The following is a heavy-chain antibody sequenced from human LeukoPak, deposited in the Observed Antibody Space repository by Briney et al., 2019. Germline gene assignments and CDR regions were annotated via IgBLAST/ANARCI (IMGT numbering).Heavy chain of an antibody. D-gene: IGHD5-18*01. CDR1: GFTFSSYW. Sequence: PGGSLRLSCAASGFTFSSYWMSWVRQAPGKGLGWVANIKQDGSEKYYVDSVKGRFTISRDNAKNSLYLQMNSLRAEDTAVYYCARADRGYSYGSIDYWGQGTLVTVSS. V-gene: IGHV3-7*01. CDR3: ARADRGYSYGSIDY. CDR2: IKQDGSEK. J-gene: IGHJ4*02.